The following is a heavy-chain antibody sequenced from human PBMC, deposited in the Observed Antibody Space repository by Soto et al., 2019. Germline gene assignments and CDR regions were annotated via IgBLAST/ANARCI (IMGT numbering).Heavy chain of an antibody. CDR3: ARTYSSGYGYFDY. CDR1: GFTFSSYA. Sequence: GGSLRLSCAASGFTFSSYAMRCVRQAPGKGLEWVAVISYDGSNKYYADSVKGRFTISRDNAKNTLYLQMNSLRAEDTAVYYCARTYSSGYGYFDYWGQGTLVTVSS. CDR2: ISYDGSNK. J-gene: IGHJ4*02. D-gene: IGHD6-19*01. V-gene: IGHV3-30-3*01.